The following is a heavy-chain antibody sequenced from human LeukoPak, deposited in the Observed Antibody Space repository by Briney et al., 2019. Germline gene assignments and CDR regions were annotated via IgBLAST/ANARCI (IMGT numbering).Heavy chain of an antibody. Sequence: SETLSLTCTVSGGSISSYYWSWIRQPPGKGLEWIGYIYYSGSTNYNPSLKSRVTISVDTSKNQFSLKLSSVTAADTAVYYCARGVTAMVTYYYYYYLDVWGKGTTVTVSS. CDR1: GGSISSYY. CDR2: IYYSGST. V-gene: IGHV4-59*01. J-gene: IGHJ6*03. D-gene: IGHD5-18*01. CDR3: ARGVTAMVTYYYYYYLDV.